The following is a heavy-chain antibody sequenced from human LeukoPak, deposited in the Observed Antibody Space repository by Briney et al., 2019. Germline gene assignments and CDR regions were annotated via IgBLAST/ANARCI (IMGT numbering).Heavy chain of an antibody. CDR3: VRDRRDCNNLAYHFDS. Sequence: PGRSLRLSCAASGFTFSTYAMHWVRQAPGKGLDWVAVMSYDRTSEYYADSVRGRFTISTDHSNDMLYLQMDSLRDEDTALYYCVRDRRDCNNLAYHFDSWGQGTLVTVSS. D-gene: IGHD5-24*01. V-gene: IGHV3-30-3*01. CDR1: GFTFSTYA. J-gene: IGHJ4*02. CDR2: MSYDRTSE.